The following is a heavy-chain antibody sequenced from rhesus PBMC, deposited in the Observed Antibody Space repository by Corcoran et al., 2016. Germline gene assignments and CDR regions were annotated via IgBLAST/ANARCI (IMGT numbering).Heavy chain of an antibody. CDR1: GFTFSSYG. V-gene: IGHV3S5*01. CDR2: IKCVWGST. J-gene: IGHJ4*01. D-gene: IGHD5-24*01. Sequence: EVQLVESGGGLVQPGGSLRLSCAASGFTFSSYGMSWVRQAPGKGLEWVSAIKCVWGSTYYAGAVKGRFTISRDNSKNTLSLQMNSLRAEDTAVYYCARRYSGYSRHVDYWGQGVLVTVSS. CDR3: ARRYSGYSRHVDY.